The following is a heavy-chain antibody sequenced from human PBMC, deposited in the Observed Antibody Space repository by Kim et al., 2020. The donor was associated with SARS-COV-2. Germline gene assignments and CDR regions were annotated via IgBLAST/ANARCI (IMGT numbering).Heavy chain of an antibody. CDR2: T. V-gene: IGHV3-74*03. CDR3: VGDLDWILDDY. Sequence: TMYAGYVGGRFTMSRDHAKSTLFLQMNSLRADDTAVYYCVGDLDWILDDYWGQGTLVTVSS. J-gene: IGHJ4*02. D-gene: IGHD3-3*01.